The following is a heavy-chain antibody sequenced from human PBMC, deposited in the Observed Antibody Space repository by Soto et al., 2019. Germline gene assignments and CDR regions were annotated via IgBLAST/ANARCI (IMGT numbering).Heavy chain of an antibody. CDR3: ARVLRDGGPYRWGGGSDL. D-gene: IGHD2-15*01. V-gene: IGHV1-69*04. CDR1: GGSLNSYT. J-gene: IGHJ2*01. Sequence: QVHLVQSGAEVKKPGSSVKVSCKASGGSLNSYTISWVRQAPGQGLEWLGRVIPVLTMTNYAQKFQDRVTISADKSTSTAYMELSSLKSEDTAVYYCARVLRDGGPYRWGGGSDLWGRCTLVIVSS. CDR2: VIPVLTMT.